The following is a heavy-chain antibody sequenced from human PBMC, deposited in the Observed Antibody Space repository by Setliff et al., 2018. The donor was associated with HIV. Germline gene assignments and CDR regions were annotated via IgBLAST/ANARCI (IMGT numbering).Heavy chain of an antibody. J-gene: IGHJ4*02. V-gene: IGHV4-34*01. CDR2: INHSGST. Sequence: PSETLSLTCAVYGGSFSGYDWSWIRQPPGKGLEWIGEINHSGSTNYNPSLKSRVTISVDTSKNQFSLKLSSVTAADTAVYYCAREAPGEVRGVIIPFIDYWGQGTLVTVSS. CDR3: AREAPGEVRGVIIPFIDY. D-gene: IGHD3-10*01. CDR1: GGSFSGYD.